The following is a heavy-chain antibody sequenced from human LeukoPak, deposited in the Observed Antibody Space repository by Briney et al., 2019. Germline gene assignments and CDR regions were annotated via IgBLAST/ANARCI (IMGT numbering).Heavy chain of an antibody. CDR1: GFTFSSYG. D-gene: IGHD3-10*01. J-gene: IGHJ4*02. V-gene: IGHV3-30*02. Sequence: GVSLRLSCAASGFTFSSYGTHWVRQAPGKGLEWVAFIRYDGSNKYYADSVKGRFTISRDNSKNTLYLQMNSLRAEDTAVYYCAKATMVRGVTPFDYWGQGTLVTVSS. CDR2: IRYDGSNK. CDR3: AKATMVRGVTPFDY.